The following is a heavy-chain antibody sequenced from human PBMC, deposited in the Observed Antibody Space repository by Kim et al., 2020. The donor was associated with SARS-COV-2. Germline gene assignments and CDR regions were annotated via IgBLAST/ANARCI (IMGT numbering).Heavy chain of an antibody. V-gene: IGHV1-3*01. CDR3: ARGYCSSTSCQYYFDDY. CDR2: INGGNGDT. D-gene: IGHD2-2*01. CDR1: GYTFTSYA. Sequence: ASVKVSCEASGYTFTSYAIHWVRQAPGQRLEWMGWINGGNGDTKYSQNFQGRVTFTRDTSASIAYMELSSLRSEDTAMYYCARGYCSSTSCQYYFDDYWGQGTLVTVSS. J-gene: IGHJ4*02.